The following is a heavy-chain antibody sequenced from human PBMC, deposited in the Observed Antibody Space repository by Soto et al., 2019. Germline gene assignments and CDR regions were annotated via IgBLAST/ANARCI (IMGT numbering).Heavy chain of an antibody. V-gene: IGHV3-15*01. Sequence: GGSLRLSCAVSGLSFTNAWMAWVRQAPGKGLEWVGRIKSKSGGGTADYAAPVGGRFIISRDDSENTLYLQMNSLKIEDTGLYFCATRPMPHSGSDPIYFDYWGPGTLVTVSS. D-gene: IGHD5-12*01. CDR3: ATRPMPHSGSDPIYFDY. CDR2: IKSKSGGGTA. J-gene: IGHJ4*02. CDR1: GLSFTNAW.